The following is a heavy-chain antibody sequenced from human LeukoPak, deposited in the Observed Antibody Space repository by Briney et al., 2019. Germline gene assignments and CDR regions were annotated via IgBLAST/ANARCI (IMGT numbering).Heavy chain of an antibody. CDR3: ARDPDYYDSSGYYGRTFDI. D-gene: IGHD3-22*01. J-gene: IGHJ3*02. Sequence: AGGSLRLSCAASGFTFSSYGMHWVRQAPGKGLEWVAIISYDGSYKYYGDSMKGRFTISRDNARNSVYLQMNSLRAEDTAVYYCARDPDYYDSSGYYGRTFDIWGQGTMVTVSS. CDR2: ISYDGSYK. V-gene: IGHV3-30*03. CDR1: GFTFSSYG.